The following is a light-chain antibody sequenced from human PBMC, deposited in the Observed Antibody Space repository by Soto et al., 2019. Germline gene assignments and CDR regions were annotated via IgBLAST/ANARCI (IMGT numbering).Light chain of an antibody. CDR2: GAS. CDR1: QSVHTF. J-gene: IGKJ5*01. CDR3: QQRSNWPPIT. Sequence: EVVLTQSPATLSLSPGDRAALSCKASQSVHTFLAWYQQKPGQAPRLLIYGASNRAAGIPDRFSGSGSGTDFTLTIDSLQPEYFAVYYCQQRSNWPPITFGQGTRLDIK. V-gene: IGKV3-11*01.